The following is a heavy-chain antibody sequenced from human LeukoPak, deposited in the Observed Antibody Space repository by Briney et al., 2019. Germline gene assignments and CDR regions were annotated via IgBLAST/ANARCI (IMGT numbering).Heavy chain of an antibody. Sequence: GSLRLSCAASGFTFSSYSMNWVRQAPGKGLEWVSSISSSSSYIYYADSVKDRFTISRDNAKNSLYLQMNSLRAEDTAVYYCAREMRGLLAARSRGYYGMDVWGQGTTVTVSS. CDR3: AREMRGLLAARSRGYYGMDV. CDR2: ISSSSSYI. J-gene: IGHJ6*02. D-gene: IGHD6-6*01. CDR1: GFTFSSYS. V-gene: IGHV3-21*01.